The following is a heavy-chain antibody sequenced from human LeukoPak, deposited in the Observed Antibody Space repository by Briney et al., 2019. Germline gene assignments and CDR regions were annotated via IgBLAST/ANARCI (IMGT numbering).Heavy chain of an antibody. D-gene: IGHD3-22*01. V-gene: IGHV4-59*11. CDR3: ARDAYDSGAYYFLFDY. Sequence: SETLSLTCTVSGGSISSHSWSWIRQPPGKGLEWIGYVYDSGSTDYNPSLKSRVTISLDMPKNQFSLRLSSVTAADTAIYHCARDAYDSGAYYFLFDYWGQGTLVTVSS. J-gene: IGHJ4*02. CDR1: GGSISSHS. CDR2: VYDSGST.